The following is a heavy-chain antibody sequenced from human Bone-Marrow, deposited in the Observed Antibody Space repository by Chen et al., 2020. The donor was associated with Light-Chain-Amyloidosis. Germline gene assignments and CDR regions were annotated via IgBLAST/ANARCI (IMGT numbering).Heavy chain of an antibody. CDR1: GASIISSEYY. Sequence: QLQLQESGPGLVEPSQTLSLTCTVSGASIISSEYYWGWMRQAPGKGLEWIGSIFRGDITYYNSSLKSRGTLSLDTSNNLLSLRLRSVTAGDTAIYYCARGPSEVEWGVVKSAFAFDFWGQGTMVTVSS. CDR3: ARGPSEVEWGVVKSAFAFDF. D-gene: IGHD2-21*01. CDR2: IFRGDIT. J-gene: IGHJ3*01. V-gene: IGHV4-39*07.